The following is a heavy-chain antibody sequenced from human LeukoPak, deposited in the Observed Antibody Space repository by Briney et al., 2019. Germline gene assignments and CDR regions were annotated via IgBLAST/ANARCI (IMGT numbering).Heavy chain of an antibody. Sequence: SETLSLTCTVSGGSVTSGSYYCSWIRQPPGKGLEWIGYVYYTGGTNYNPSLKSRATISVDTSKNQFSLRLSSVTAADTAVYYCARSEGGRAFDIWGQGTMVTVSS. V-gene: IGHV4-61*01. CDR2: VYYTGGT. D-gene: IGHD1-26*01. J-gene: IGHJ3*02. CDR1: GGSVTSGSYY. CDR3: ARSEGGRAFDI.